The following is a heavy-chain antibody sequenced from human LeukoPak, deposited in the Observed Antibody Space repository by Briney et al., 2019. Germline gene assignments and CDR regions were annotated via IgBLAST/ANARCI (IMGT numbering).Heavy chain of an antibody. D-gene: IGHD6-13*01. J-gene: IGHJ4*02. V-gene: IGHV3-23*01. CDR2: ISGSDDRT. CDR1: GFTFSSYA. CDR3: AKDGLISAAGRFDY. Sequence: GGSLRLSCAASGFTFSSYAMSWVRQAPGKWQEWVSAISGSDDRTYYADSVKGWFTISRDNSKNTLYLQMNSLRAEDTAVYYCAKDGLISAAGRFDYWGQGTLVTVSS.